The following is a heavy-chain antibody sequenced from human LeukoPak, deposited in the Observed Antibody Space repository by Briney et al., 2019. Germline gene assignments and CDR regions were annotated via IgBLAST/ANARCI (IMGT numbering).Heavy chain of an antibody. Sequence: GGSLRLACAASGFTFSSYGMHWVRQVPGKGLEWVAVIWYDGSNKYYADSVKGRFTISRDNSKNTVYLQMNSLRAEDTAVYYCARERGYSYGAHCDYWGQGTLVTVSS. D-gene: IGHD5-18*01. CDR3: ARERGYSYGAHCDY. CDR1: GFTFSSYG. V-gene: IGHV3-33*01. J-gene: IGHJ4*02. CDR2: IWYDGSNK.